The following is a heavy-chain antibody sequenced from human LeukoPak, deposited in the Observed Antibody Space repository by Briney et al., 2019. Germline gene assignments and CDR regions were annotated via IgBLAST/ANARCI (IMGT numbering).Heavy chain of an antibody. V-gene: IGHV3-30*04. CDR1: GFTFSSYA. CDR2: ISYDGSNK. Sequence: GGSLRLSCAASGFTFSSYAMHWIRQAPGKGLEWVAVISYDGSNKYYADSVKGRFTISRDNSKNTLYLQMNSLRAEDTAVYYCASNGTYYDFWSADYPTYFDCSGQRTLVT. J-gene: IGHJ4*01. CDR3: ASNGTYYDFWSADYPTYFDC. D-gene: IGHD3-3*01.